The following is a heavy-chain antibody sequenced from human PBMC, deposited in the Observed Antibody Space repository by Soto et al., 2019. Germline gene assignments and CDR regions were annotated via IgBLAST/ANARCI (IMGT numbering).Heavy chain of an antibody. V-gene: IGHV3-53*01. CDR2: IYSGGST. Sequence: GGSLRLSCAASGFAVSSNYMSWVRQAPGKGLEWVSVIYSGGSTYYADSVKGRFTISRDNSKNTLYLQMNSLRAEDTAVYYCARDHGSGYGDAFDIWGQGTMVTVSS. D-gene: IGHD5-12*01. J-gene: IGHJ3*02. CDR1: GFAVSSNY. CDR3: ARDHGSGYGDAFDI.